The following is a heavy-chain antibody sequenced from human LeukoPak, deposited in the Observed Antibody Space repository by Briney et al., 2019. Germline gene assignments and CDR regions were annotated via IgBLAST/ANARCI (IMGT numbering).Heavy chain of an antibody. D-gene: IGHD3-3*02. CDR3: ARGRKGHFYYYYMDV. Sequence: SETLSLTCIVSGGSISSYYWSWIRQPPGKGLEWIGEINHSGSTNYNPSLRSRVTISVDTSKNQFSLKLSSVTAADTAVYYCARGRKGHFYYYYMDVWGKGTTVTVSS. CDR2: INHSGST. CDR1: GGSISSYY. J-gene: IGHJ6*03. V-gene: IGHV4-34*01.